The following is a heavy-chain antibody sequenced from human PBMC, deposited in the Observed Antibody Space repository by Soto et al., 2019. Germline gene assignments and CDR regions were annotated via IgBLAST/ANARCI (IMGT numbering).Heavy chain of an antibody. D-gene: IGHD5-12*01. V-gene: IGHV3-64*01. J-gene: IGHJ4*02. Sequence: GGSLRLSCAASGFTFSSYAMHWVRQAPGKGLEYVSAISSNGGSTYYANSVKGRFTISRDNSKNTLYLQMGSLRAEDMAVYYCARSIVATIRPLYSSGWLLDYWGQGTLVTVSS. CDR1: GFTFSSYA. CDR2: ISSNGGST. CDR3: ARSIVATIRPLYSSGWLLDY.